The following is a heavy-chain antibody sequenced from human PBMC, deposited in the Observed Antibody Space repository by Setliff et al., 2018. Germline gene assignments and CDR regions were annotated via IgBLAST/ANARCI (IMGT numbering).Heavy chain of an antibody. D-gene: IGHD2-8*01. CDR1: GYSFTSYT. V-gene: IGHV1-3*01. CDR2: ISPGNGNT. J-gene: IGHJ4*02. Sequence: ASVKVSCKASGYSFTSYTIHWARQAPGQGLEWMGWISPGNGNTAYSQKIQDRVTITRDTSASTAYMELSSLRSEDTAVYYCARIGFGYYSTSGAWYFDNWGQGTLGTVS. CDR3: ARIGFGYYSTSGAWYFDN.